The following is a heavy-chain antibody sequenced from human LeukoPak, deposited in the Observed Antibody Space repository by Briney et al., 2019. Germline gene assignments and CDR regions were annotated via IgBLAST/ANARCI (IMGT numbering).Heavy chain of an antibody. CDR1: GGSFSGYY. Sequence: PSETLSLTCAVYGGSFSGYYWSWIRQPPGKGLEWIGEINHSGSTNYNPSLKSRVTISVDTSKNQFSLKLSSVTAADTAVYYCARAHMYYDYIWGSYRRYYFDYWGQGTLATVSS. V-gene: IGHV4-34*01. J-gene: IGHJ4*02. D-gene: IGHD3-16*02. CDR3: ARAHMYYDYIWGSYRRYYFDY. CDR2: INHSGST.